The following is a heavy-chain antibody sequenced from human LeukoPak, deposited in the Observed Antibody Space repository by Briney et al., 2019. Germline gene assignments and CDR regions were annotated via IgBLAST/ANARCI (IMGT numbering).Heavy chain of an antibody. CDR2: ISGGGTSI. D-gene: IGHD6-13*01. V-gene: IGHV3-11*04. Sequence: PGRSLRLSCAASGFTFSDYYMSWIRQAPGKGLDWVSYISGGGTSIYYADSVKGRFTISRDNAKNSLYLQMNSLRAEDTAVYYCARASWYAFDIWGQGTMVTVSS. J-gene: IGHJ3*02. CDR1: GFTFSDYY. CDR3: ARASWYAFDI.